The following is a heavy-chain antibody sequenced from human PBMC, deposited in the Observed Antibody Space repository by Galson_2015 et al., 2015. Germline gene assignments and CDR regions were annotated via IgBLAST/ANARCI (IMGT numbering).Heavy chain of an antibody. J-gene: IGHJ4*02. CDR1: GFTFSSYS. V-gene: IGHV3-21*01. Sequence: SLRLSCAASGFTFSSYSMNWVRQAPGKGLEWVSSISSSSSYIYYADSVKGRFTISRDNAKNSLYLQMNSLRAEDTAVYYCARDMHCSGGSCPVGFDYWGQGTLVTVSS. CDR3: ARDMHCSGGSCPVGFDY. CDR2: ISSSSSYI. D-gene: IGHD2-15*01.